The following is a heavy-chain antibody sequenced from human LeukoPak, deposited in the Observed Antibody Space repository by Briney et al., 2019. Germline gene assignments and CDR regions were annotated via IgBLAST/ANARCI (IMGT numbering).Heavy chain of an antibody. J-gene: IGHJ4*02. CDR2: IWYDGSNK. CDR1: GFTFSSYG. D-gene: IGHD1-7*01. CDR3: AKGGRGYNWNYGDY. Sequence: GRSLRLSCAASGFTFSSYGMHWVRQAPGKGLEWVAVIWYDGSNKYYADSVKGRFTISRDNSKNTLYLQMNSLRAEDTAVYYCAKGGRGYNWNYGDYWGQGTLVTVSS. V-gene: IGHV3-33*06.